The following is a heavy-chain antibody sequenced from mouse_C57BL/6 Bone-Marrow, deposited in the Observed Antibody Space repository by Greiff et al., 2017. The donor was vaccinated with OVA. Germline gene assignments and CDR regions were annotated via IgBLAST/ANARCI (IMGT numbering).Heavy chain of an antibody. CDR3: ARGRDYGNYLLYGYCDV. V-gene: IGHV1-50*01. D-gene: IGHD2-1*01. J-gene: IGHJ1*03. CDR2: IDPSDSYT. Sequence: VQLQQPGAELVKPGASVKLSCKASGYTFTSYWMQWVKQRPGQGLEWIGEIDPSDSYTNYNQKFKGKATLTVDTSSSTAYMQLNSLTYENSAVYYCARGRDYGNYLLYGYCDVWGTGTTVTVSS. CDR1: GYTFTSYW.